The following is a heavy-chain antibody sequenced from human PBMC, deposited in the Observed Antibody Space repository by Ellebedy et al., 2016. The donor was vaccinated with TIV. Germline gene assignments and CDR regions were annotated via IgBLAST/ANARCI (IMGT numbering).Heavy chain of an antibody. Sequence: SETLSLTXAVYGGSFSGYYWSWIRQPPGMGLEWIGEINHSGSTNYNPSLKSRVTISVDTSKNQFSLKLSSVTAADTAVYYCARDITRIGWFDPWGQGTLVTVSS. D-gene: IGHD1-14*01. CDR3: ARDITRIGWFDP. J-gene: IGHJ5*02. V-gene: IGHV4-34*01. CDR1: GGSFSGYY. CDR2: INHSGST.